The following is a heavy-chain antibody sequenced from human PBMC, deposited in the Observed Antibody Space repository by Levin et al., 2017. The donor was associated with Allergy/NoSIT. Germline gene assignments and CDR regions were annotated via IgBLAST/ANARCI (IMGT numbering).Heavy chain of an antibody. CDR2: IYYSGST. CDR1: GGSISSSSYY. Sequence: KTSETLSLTCTVSGGSISSSSYYWGWIRQPPGKGLEWIGTIYYSGSTYYNPSLKSRVTISVDTSKNQLSLRLSSVTAADTAVYYCASCNSWGTGWFDPWGQGTLVTVSS. D-gene: IGHD2/OR15-2a*01. J-gene: IGHJ5*02. V-gene: IGHV4-39*01. CDR3: ASCNSWGTGWFDP.